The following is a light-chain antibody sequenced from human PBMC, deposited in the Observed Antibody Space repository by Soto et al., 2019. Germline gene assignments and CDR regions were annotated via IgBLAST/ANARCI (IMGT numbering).Light chain of an antibody. CDR1: QRVSRN. Sequence: EIVMSQSPATLSVSPGERATLSCRASQRVSRNLAWYQQKPGQAPRLLIYDASTRATGIPDRFSGSGSETEFTLTISSLQSEDYAIYDCQQYNNWPPWTFGQGTKVDIK. V-gene: IGKV3-15*01. CDR3: QQYNNWPPWT. J-gene: IGKJ1*01. CDR2: DAS.